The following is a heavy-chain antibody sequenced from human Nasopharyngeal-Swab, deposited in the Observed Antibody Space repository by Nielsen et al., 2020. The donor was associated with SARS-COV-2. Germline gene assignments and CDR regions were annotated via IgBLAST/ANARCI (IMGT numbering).Heavy chain of an antibody. V-gene: IGHV4-39*07. J-gene: IGHJ4*02. Sequence: SETLSLTCSVSGASISNRTYYWGWIRQSPEKGLQWIGTAFYTGTYYNPSLQSRVTISVDTSKNQFSLKLTSVTAADTAVYYCVRDESGDYLGLPFDSWGPGTLVTVSS. CDR2: AFYTGT. CDR1: GASISNRTYY. CDR3: VRDESGDYLGLPFDS. D-gene: IGHD4-17*01.